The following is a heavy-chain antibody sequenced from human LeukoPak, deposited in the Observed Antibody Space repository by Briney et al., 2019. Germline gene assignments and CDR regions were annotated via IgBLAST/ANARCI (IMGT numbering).Heavy chain of an antibody. Sequence: PGGSLRLSCTASGFTFGDYAMSWFRQAPGKGLEWVSGISGSGGSRFYTDSVKGRFTISRDNSKNTLYLQMNSLRAEDTAVYYCAKLREWELPDLFDYWGQGTLVTVSS. V-gene: IGHV3-23*01. CDR1: GFTFGDYA. J-gene: IGHJ4*02. CDR2: ISGSGGSR. D-gene: IGHD1-26*01. CDR3: AKLREWELPDLFDY.